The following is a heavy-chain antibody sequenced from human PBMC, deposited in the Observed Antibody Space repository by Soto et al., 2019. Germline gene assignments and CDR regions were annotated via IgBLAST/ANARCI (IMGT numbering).Heavy chain of an antibody. V-gene: IGHV3-30*18. D-gene: IGHD6-19*01. CDR3: VKNPYRNVWYYFEF. J-gene: IGHJ4*02. Sequence: GGSLRLSCAASGFTFNAYGMDWLRQAPGKGLEWVAVISYDGSHKYYADSVKGRFTISRDNSKNMLHLQMNSLRAEDTAVYHCVKNPYRNVWYYFEFWGQGTPVTVSS. CDR2: ISYDGSHK. CDR1: GFTFNAYG.